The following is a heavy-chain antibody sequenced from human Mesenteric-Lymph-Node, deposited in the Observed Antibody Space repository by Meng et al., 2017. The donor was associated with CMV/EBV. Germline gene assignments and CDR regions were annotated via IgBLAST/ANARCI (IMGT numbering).Heavy chain of an antibody. V-gene: IGHV3-21*01. J-gene: IGHJ4*02. Sequence: GESLKISCAASGFTFSSCAMTWVRQAPGKGLEWVSTISGTGTSTYFADSVKGRFTISRDNAKNSLYLQMNSLRAEDTAVYYCARGIGSSGFWDQGTLVTVSS. CDR1: GFTFSSCA. CDR3: ARGIGSSGF. CDR2: ISGTGTST. D-gene: IGHD3-22*01.